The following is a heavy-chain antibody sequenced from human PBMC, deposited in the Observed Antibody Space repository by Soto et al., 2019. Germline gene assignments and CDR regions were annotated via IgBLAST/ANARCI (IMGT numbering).Heavy chain of an antibody. V-gene: IGHV1-18*01. Sequence: QVQLVQSGAEVKKPGASVKVSCKASGYTFTSYGISWVRQAPGQGLEWMGWISAYNGNTNYAQKLQGRVTMTTDTSTGIAHMAXRSLRSDDTAVYYCARGITYYDILTGYSPYNWFDPWGQGTLITVSS. D-gene: IGHD3-9*01. J-gene: IGHJ5*02. CDR2: ISAYNGNT. CDR1: GYTFTSYG. CDR3: ARGITYYDILTGYSPYNWFDP.